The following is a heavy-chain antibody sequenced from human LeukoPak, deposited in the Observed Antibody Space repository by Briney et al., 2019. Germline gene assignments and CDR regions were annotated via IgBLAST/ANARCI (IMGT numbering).Heavy chain of an antibody. J-gene: IGHJ1*01. D-gene: IGHD3-22*01. V-gene: IGHV4-38-2*01. Sequence: PSETLSLTCAVSGYSISSGYYWGWIRQPPGKGLEWIGSSYHSGSTYYNPSLKSRVTISVDTSKNQFSLKLSSVTAADTAVYYCARIIPLNYYDSSGYYPKPGYFQHWGQGTLVTVSS. CDR1: GYSISSGYY. CDR3: ARIIPLNYYDSSGYYPKPGYFQH. CDR2: SYHSGST.